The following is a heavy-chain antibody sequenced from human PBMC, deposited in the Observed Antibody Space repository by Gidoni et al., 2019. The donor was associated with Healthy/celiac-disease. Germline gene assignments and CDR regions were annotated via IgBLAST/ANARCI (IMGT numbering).Heavy chain of an antibody. CDR2: ISYDGSNK. CDR3: AKEGYYYDSSGYYPQWAFDI. CDR1: GLTFSSDG. D-gene: IGHD3-22*01. J-gene: IGHJ3*02. Sequence: QVQLVESGGGVVQPGRSLRLSCAASGLTFSSDGMHWVRQAPGKGLEWVAVISYDGSNKYYADSVKGRFTISRDNSKNTLYLQMNSLRAEDTAVYYCAKEGYYYDSSGYYPQWAFDIWGQGTMVTVSS. V-gene: IGHV3-30*18.